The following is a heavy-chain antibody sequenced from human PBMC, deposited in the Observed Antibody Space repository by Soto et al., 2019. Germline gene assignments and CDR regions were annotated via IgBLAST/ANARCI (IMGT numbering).Heavy chain of an antibody. J-gene: IGHJ3*02. Sequence: QVQLQESGAGLVKPSETLSLTCTVSGGSVSSGSYYWSWIRQPPGKGLEWIGYIYDSGSTNYNLIHKIRVTMSVDPSKNQSALKISSVPAADTAVYYCAREVGWLQWPAYAFDIWGQGTMVSVSS. CDR3: AREVGWLQWPAYAFDI. CDR1: GGSVSSGSYY. D-gene: IGHD5-12*01. V-gene: IGHV4-61*01. CDR2: IYDSGST.